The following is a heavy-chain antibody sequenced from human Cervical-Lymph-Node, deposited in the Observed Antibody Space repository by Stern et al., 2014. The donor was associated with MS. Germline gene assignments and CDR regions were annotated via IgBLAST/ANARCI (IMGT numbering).Heavy chain of an antibody. V-gene: IGHV5-51*01. CDR3: ARHVQGFDY. CDR2: IYPDDSDT. CDR1: GYSFTIYY. J-gene: IGHJ4*02. Sequence: EVQLVQSGAEVKKPGESLKISCKLSGYSFTIYYIAWVRQMSGKGLEWMGVIYPDDSDTPYSPSFQGQVTISADKSITTAYLQWSSLRASDTAMYYCARHVQGFDYWGQGTLVTVSS.